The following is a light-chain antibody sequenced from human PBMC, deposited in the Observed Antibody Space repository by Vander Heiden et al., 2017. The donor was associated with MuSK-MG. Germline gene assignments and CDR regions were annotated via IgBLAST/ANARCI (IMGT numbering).Light chain of an antibody. CDR1: SSNIGSNY. Sequence: QPDLTQQPSAPRNPGQGVTISCSGGSSNIGSNYVHGYVQLPGAAPKLLIYRNDERRLGVPDRFSGSKSGTSASLAIGGLWSEDEADYYCATWDDDMSGPLFGGGTKLTVL. J-gene: IGLJ2*01. V-gene: IGLV1-47*03. CDR3: ATWDDDMSGPL. CDR2: RND.